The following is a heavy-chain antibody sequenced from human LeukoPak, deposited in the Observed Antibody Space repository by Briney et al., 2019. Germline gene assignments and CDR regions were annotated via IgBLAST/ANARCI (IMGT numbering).Heavy chain of an antibody. CDR2: MNPNSGNT. Sequence: GASVKVSCKASGYTFTSYDINWVRQATGQGLEWMGWMNPNSGNTGYAQKFQGRVTVTRNTSISTAYMELSSLRSEDTAVYYWGRGGEGTRYGRWWPYWGREPRLTVSS. V-gene: IGHV1-8*01. CDR1: GYTFTSYD. J-gene: IGHJ4*02. CDR3: GRGGEGTRYGRWWPY. D-gene: IGHD1-7*01.